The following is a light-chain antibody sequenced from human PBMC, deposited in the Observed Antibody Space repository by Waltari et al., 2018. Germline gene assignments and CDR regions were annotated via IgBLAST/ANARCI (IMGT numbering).Light chain of an antibody. CDR2: KDN. Sequence: SYELTQQSSVSVSPGQTATITCSGDEVAKKYCRWFQQKPGQAPVLLIYKDNERPSGIPERFSGSTSGTTVTLTISGAQVEDEADYYCYSPADNNLGVFGGGTKLTVL. CDR1: EVAKKY. J-gene: IGLJ3*02. V-gene: IGLV3-27*01. CDR3: YSPADNNLGV.